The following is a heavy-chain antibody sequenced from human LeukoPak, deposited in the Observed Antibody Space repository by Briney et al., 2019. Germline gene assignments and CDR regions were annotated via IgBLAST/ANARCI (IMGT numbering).Heavy chain of an antibody. J-gene: IGHJ4*02. CDR2: ISSSSSTI. CDR3: ARHIPRGNNYFDY. V-gene: IGHV3-48*01. Sequence: GGSLRLSCAASGFTFSSYSMNWVRQAPGKGLEWVSYISSSSSTIYYADSVKGRFTISRDNAKNSLYLQMNGLRAEDTAMYYCARHIPRGNNYFDYWGQGTLVTVSS. D-gene: IGHD3-16*01. CDR1: GFTFSSYS.